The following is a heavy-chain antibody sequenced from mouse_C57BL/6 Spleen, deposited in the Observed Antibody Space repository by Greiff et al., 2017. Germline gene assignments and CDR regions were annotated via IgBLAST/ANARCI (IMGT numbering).Heavy chain of an antibody. D-gene: IGHD2-5*01. CDR1: GFTFSDYR. J-gene: IGHJ3*01. CDR3: ARTYYSNYGWFAY. V-gene: IGHV5-17*01. CDR2: ISSGSSTI. Sequence: DVMLVESGGGLVKPGGSLKLSCAASGFTFSDYRMHWVRQAPEKGLEWVAYISSGSSTIYYADTVKGRFTISRDNAKNTLFLQMTSLRSEDTAMYYCARTYYSNYGWFAYWGQGTLVTVSA.